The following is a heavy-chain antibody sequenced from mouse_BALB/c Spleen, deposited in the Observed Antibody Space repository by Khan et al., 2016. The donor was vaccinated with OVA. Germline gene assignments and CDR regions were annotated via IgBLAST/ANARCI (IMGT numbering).Heavy chain of an antibody. V-gene: IGHV1S137*01. CDR3: ARGGGDRFAY. CDR2: VNTYYGDA. J-gene: IGHJ3*01. CDR1: GYTFTDFT. Sequence: VQLQQSGAELVRPGVSVKISCKGSGYTFTDFTMHWVKQSHAKSLEWIGVVNTYYGDATYNQKFKGKATMTVDNSSTTAYMELARLTSEDSAIYYCARGGGDRFAYWGQGTLVTVSA.